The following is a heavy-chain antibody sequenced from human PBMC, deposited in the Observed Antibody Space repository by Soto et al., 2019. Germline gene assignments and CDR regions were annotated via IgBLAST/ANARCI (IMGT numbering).Heavy chain of an antibody. J-gene: IGHJ6*02. D-gene: IGHD2-15*01. Sequence: RLSCAASGFTFSSYAMSWVRQAPGKGRDWVSAISGSGGSTYYADSVKGRFTISRDNSKNTLYLQMNSLRAEDTAVYYCAKEVVRGPFDYWGQGTLVTVSSGKITDKSISTAYLQWSSLKASDTAMYYCARTAAAGKYYYGVDVWGQGTTVTVSS. CDR1: GFTFSSYA. V-gene: IGHV3-23*01. CDR3: AKEVVRGPFDYWGQGTLVTVSSGKITDKSISTAYLQWSSLKASDTAMYYCARTAAAGKYYYGVDV. CDR2: ISGSGGST.